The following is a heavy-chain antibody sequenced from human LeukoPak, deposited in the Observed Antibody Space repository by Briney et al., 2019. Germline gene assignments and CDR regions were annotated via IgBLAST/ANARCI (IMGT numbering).Heavy chain of an antibody. J-gene: IGHJ4*02. V-gene: IGHV4-59*08. CDR1: GGSISGDY. CDR3: ARFSSSWLDY. D-gene: IGHD6-13*01. Sequence: SETLSLTCTVSGGSISGDYWSWIRQPPGKGLEWIAYIYLSGSTNYNPSLKSRVTISMDASKNQFSLNLSSVTAADTAVYFCARFSSSWLDYWGQGILVTVSS. CDR2: IYLSGST.